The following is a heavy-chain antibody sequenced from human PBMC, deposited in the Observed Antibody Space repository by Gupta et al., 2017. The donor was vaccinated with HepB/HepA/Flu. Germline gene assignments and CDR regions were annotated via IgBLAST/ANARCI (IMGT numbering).Heavy chain of an antibody. CDR3: ARQGVGLDY. D-gene: IGHD3/OR15-3a*01. Sequence: QLQLQESGPGLVKPSETLSLSCTVSGGSISSGDYYWDWIRQPLGKGLEWIGAIYYSGGIFYNPSLNSRVTISRDTSKNQFSLKLKSVIAADTAVYYCARQGVGLDYWGQGTLVTVSS. V-gene: IGHV4-39*01. CDR2: IYYSGGI. J-gene: IGHJ4*02. CDR1: GGSISSGDYY.